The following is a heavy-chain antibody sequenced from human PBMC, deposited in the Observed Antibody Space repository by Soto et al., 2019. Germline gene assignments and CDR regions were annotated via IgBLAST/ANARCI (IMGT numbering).Heavy chain of an antibody. J-gene: IGHJ6*02. CDR3: ARDRVAVLWFGESYYYYGMDV. V-gene: IGHV3-30-3*01. CDR1: GFTFSSYA. Sequence: QVQLVESGGGVDQPGRSLRLSCAASGFTFSSYAMHWVRQAPGKGLEWVAVISYDGSNKYYADSVKGRFTISRDNSKNTLYLQMNSLRAEDTAVYYSARDRVAVLWFGESYYYYGMDVWGQGTTVTVSS. D-gene: IGHD3-10*01. CDR2: ISYDGSNK.